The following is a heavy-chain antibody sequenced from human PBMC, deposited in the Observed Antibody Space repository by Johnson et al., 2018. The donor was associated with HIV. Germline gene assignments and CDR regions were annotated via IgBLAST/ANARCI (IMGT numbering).Heavy chain of an antibody. CDR2: INSDGSST. CDR1: GFTFDDYA. V-gene: IGHV3-74*02. CDR3: ASPQVAAAGRVVGNVESGDDAFDI. J-gene: IGHJ3*02. Sequence: VQLVESGGGVVQPGRSLRLSCAASGFTFDDYAMHWVRQAPGKGLVWVSRINSDGSSTSYADSVKGRFTISRDNAKNTLYLQMTSLRAEDTAVYYCASPQVAAAGRVVGNVESGDDAFDIWGQGTMVTVSS. D-gene: IGHD6-13*01.